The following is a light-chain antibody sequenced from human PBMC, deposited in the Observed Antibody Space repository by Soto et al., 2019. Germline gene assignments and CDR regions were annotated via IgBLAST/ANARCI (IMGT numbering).Light chain of an antibody. CDR3: QSYDSSLSGHVV. CDR2: GNN. Sequence: QSVLTQPPSVSGAPGQRVTISCTGSNSNIGAGYDVHWYQQLPGTAPKLLIYGNNNRPSGVPDRFSGSKSGTSAALAITGLQAEDEADYCCQSYDSSLSGHVVFGGGTKLTVL. CDR1: NSNIGAGYD. V-gene: IGLV1-40*01. J-gene: IGLJ2*01.